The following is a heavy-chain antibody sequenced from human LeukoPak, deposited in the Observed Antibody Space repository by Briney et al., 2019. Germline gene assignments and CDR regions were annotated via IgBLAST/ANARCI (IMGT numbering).Heavy chain of an antibody. J-gene: IGHJ4*02. CDR2: ISSSSSTI. D-gene: IGHD3-22*01. Sequence: GGSLRLPCAASGFIFHTYNMKWVRQAPGKGLEWVSYISSSSSTIYYADSVKGRFTISRDNAKNSLYLQMDSLTDEDTAVYYCARSSGHAFPDYWGQGTLVTVSS. CDR1: GFIFHTYN. CDR3: ARSSGHAFPDY. V-gene: IGHV3-48*02.